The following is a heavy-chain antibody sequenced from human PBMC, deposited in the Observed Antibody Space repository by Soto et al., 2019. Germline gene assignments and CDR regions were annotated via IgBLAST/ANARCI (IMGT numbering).Heavy chain of an antibody. J-gene: IGHJ6*02. CDR1: GFTLSDYY. D-gene: IGHD5-12*01. CDR3: ARDRGGYDRLYYYHGMDV. Sequence: GGSLRLSCAASGFTLSDYYMSWIRQAPGKGLEYISYISSSSGSTNYADSVKGRFTISRDNAKNSLYLQMSSLRAEDTAVYYWARDRGGYDRLYYYHGMDVWGQGTTVTVS. V-gene: IGHV3-11*06. CDR2: ISSSSGST.